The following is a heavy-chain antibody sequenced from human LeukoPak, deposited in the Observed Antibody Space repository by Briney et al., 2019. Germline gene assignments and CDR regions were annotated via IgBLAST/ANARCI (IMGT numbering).Heavy chain of an antibody. CDR1: GGSFSGYY. D-gene: IGHD3-16*01. CDR3: ARRGRAFDY. V-gene: IGHV4-34*01. J-gene: IGHJ4*02. CDR2: INHNGST. Sequence: PSETLSLTCAVYGGSFSGYYWTWIRQPPGKGLEWIGEINHNGSTNYNPSLKSRVTISVDTSKNQFSLKLRSVTAADTAVYYCARRGRAFDYWGQGTLVTVSS.